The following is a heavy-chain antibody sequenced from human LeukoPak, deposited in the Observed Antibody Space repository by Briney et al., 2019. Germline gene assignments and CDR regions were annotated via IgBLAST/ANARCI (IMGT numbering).Heavy chain of an antibody. Sequence: GGSLRLSCAASGFTLSSYNMNWVRQAPGKGLEWVSSISSSSNYIYYADSVKGRFTISRDNAKNSLYLQMNSLRAEDTAVYYCARVGRVVVVPASVDYWGQGTLVTVSS. CDR1: GFTLSSYN. J-gene: IGHJ4*02. D-gene: IGHD2-2*01. CDR2: ISSSSNYI. V-gene: IGHV3-21*04. CDR3: ARVGRVVVVPASVDY.